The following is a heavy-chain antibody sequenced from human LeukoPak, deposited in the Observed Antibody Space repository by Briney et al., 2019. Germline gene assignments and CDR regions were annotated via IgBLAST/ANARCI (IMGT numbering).Heavy chain of an antibody. CDR1: GFTFDDYA. CDR3: AKDMPGGE. CDR2: ISWDGGST. V-gene: IGHV3-43D*04. J-gene: IGHJ4*02. Sequence: GGSLRLSCAASGFTFDDYAMHWVRQAPGKGLEWVSLISWDGGSTYYADSVKGRFTISRDNSKNSLYLQMNSLRAEDTALYYRAKDMPGGEWGQGTLVTVSS. D-gene: IGHD3-16*01.